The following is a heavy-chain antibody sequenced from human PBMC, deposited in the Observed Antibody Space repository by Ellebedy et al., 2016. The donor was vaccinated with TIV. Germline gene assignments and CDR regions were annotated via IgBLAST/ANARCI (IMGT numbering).Heavy chain of an antibody. D-gene: IGHD6-19*01. CDR3: ARDLDKSSGWYGGAAY. CDR2: LSHDGSSQ. CDR1: GFTFDSYA. Sequence: GESLKISCVASGFTFDSYAMHWVRQAPGKGLEWVAVLSHDGSSQYYADSVTCRFTVSIDNSMTTVYLEMNSLRAEDTAIYYCARDLDKSSGWYGGAAYWGQGTQVTVPS. J-gene: IGHJ4*02. V-gene: IGHV3-30-3*01.